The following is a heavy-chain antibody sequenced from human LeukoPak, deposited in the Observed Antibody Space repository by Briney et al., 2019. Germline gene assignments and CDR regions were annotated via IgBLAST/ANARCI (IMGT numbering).Heavy chain of an antibody. CDR2: ISYSGST. CDR3: ARHEHTARRLIPFDY. V-gene: IGHV4-59*08. J-gene: IGHJ4*02. Sequence: SETLSLTCTVSGGSISSYYWSWIRQPPGKGLEWIVYISYSGSTNYNPSLMSRVTISVDTSKNQFSLKLSSVTAADTDVYYCARHEHTARRLIPFDYWGQGTLVTVSS. D-gene: IGHD6-6*01. CDR1: GGSISSYY.